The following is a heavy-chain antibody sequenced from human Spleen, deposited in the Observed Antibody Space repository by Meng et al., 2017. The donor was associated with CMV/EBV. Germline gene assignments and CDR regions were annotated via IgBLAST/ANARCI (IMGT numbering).Heavy chain of an antibody. V-gene: IGHV1-2*02. D-gene: IGHD1-26*01. CDR3: ARECCSGSSHFDY. Sequence: QVELVQSGAELKKPGASVHVSCKASGYTFTGYYMHWVRQAPGQGLEWMGWINPNSGGTNYAQKFQGRVTMTRDTSISTAYMELSRLRSDDTAVYYCARECCSGSSHFDYWGQGTLVTVSS. CDR2: INPNSGGT. J-gene: IGHJ4*02. CDR1: GYTFTGYY.